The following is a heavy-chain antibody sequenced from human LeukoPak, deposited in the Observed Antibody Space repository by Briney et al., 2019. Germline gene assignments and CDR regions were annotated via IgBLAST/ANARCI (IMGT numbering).Heavy chain of an antibody. CDR1: GFTVSSNS. J-gene: IGHJ4*02. V-gene: IGHV3-23*01. CDR2: ISGGGGST. CDR3: AKGGKWDVTPFDY. D-gene: IGHD1-26*01. Sequence: GGSLRLSCAASGFTVSSNSMNWVRQAPGKGLEWVSTISGGGGSTYYADSVKGRFTISRDNSKNTLYLQVNSLRAEDTAVYYCAKGGKWDVTPFDYWGQGTLVTVSS.